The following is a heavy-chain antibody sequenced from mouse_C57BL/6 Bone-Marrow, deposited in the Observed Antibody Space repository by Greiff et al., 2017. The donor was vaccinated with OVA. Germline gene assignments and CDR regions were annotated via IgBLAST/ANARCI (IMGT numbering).Heavy chain of an antibody. CDR2: ISDGGSYT. Sequence: EVKVVESGGGLVKPGGSLKLSCAASGFTFSSYAMSWVRQTPEKRLEWVATISDGGSYTYYPDNVKGRFTISRDNAKNNLYLQMSHLKSEDTAMYYCARDEGYYGSSYDYWGQGTTLTVSS. J-gene: IGHJ2*01. CDR1: GFTFSSYA. V-gene: IGHV5-4*01. D-gene: IGHD1-1*01. CDR3: ARDEGYYGSSYDY.